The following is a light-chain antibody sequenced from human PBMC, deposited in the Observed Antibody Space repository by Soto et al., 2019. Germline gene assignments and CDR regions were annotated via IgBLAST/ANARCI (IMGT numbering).Light chain of an antibody. Sequence: QSALTQPPSASGSPGQSVTISCTGTSSDVGAYKYVSWYQQYPGKAPKLLIYEVTKRPSGVPDRFSGSKSGNTASLTVSGLQAAYEADYYCTSFVGNNIWVRGGGTTVPVL. V-gene: IGLV2-8*01. J-gene: IGLJ3*02. CDR2: EVT. CDR1: SSDVGAYKY. CDR3: TSFVGNNIWV.